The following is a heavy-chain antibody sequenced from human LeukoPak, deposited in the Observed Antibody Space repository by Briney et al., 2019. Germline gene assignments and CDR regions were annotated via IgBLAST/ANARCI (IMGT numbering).Heavy chain of an antibody. J-gene: IGHJ3*02. CDR2: IYSSGST. CDR1: GGSISTHY. D-gene: IGHD3-9*01. CDR3: ARDRDYDILTGYRVAFDI. V-gene: IGHV4-4*07. Sequence: PSETLSLTCTVSGGSISTHYWSWIRQPAGKGLEWIGRIYSSGSTNYNPSLKSRVTISIDTSKDQFSLRLTSVTAADTAVYYCARDRDYDILTGYRVAFDIWGQGTMVTVSS.